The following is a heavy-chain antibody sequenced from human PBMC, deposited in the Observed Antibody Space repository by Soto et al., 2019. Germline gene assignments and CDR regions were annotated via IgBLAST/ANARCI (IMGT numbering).Heavy chain of an antibody. Sequence: QVQLVQSGAGVKKPGASVKVSCKASGYTSTSYDINWVRQAPGQGREWMGWMNPNRGNTGYAQKCQDRVTMTKNTSKSTAHIEMSGQHSDDTGGYSCEMGDCYIFDCRARGTLVTASS. CDR3: EMGDCYIFDC. CDR1: GYTSTSYD. V-gene: IGHV1-8*01. J-gene: IGHJ4*02. CDR2: MNPNRGNT. D-gene: IGHD2-21*01.